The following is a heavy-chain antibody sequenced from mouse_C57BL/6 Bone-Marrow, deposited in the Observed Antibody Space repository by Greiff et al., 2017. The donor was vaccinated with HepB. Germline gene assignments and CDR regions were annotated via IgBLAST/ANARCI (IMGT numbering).Heavy chain of an antibody. CDR2: IDPEDGDT. CDR1: GFNIKDYY. V-gene: IGHV14-1*01. Sequence: VQLQQSGAELVRPGASVKLSCTASGFNIKDYYMHWVKQRPEQGLEWIGRIDPEDGDTEYAPKFQGKATMTADTSSNTAYLQLSSLTSEDTAVYYCARRGSYYYAMDYWGQGTSVTVSS. J-gene: IGHJ4*01. CDR3: ARRGSYYYAMDY.